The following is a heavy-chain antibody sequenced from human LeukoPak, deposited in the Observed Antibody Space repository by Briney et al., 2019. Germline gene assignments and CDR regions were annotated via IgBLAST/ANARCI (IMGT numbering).Heavy chain of an antibody. D-gene: IGHD3-9*01. CDR2: IIPIFGTA. Sequence: ASVKVSCKASGGTFSSHAISWVRQAPGQGLEWMGGIIPIFGTANYAQKFQGRVTITADESTSTAYMELSSLRSEDTAVYYCAISYDILPPRGEWGSYNWFDPWGQGTLVTVSS. CDR3: AISYDILPPRGEWGSYNWFDP. J-gene: IGHJ5*02. CDR1: GGTFSSHA. V-gene: IGHV1-69*13.